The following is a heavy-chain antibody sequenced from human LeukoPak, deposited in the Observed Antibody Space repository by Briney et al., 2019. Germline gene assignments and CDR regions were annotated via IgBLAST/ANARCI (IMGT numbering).Heavy chain of an antibody. CDR1: GGTFNTYT. D-gene: IGHD1-1*01. CDR2: IIPIFGTA. V-gene: IGHV1-69*05. CDR3: ARGPELERFDY. Sequence: ASVKVSCNASGGTFNTYTITWVRQAPGQGLEWMGGIIPIFGTANYAQKFQGRVTITTDESTSTAYMELSSLRSDDTAVYYCARGPELERFDYWGQGTLVTVSS. J-gene: IGHJ4*02.